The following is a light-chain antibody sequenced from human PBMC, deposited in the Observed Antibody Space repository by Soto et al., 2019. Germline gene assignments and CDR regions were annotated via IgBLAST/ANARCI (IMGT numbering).Light chain of an antibody. CDR1: QSISDN. CDR3: QQYKSWPPLT. CDR2: GAS. J-gene: IGKJ4*01. V-gene: IGKV3-15*01. Sequence: DIVMTQSPAILSVSLGERATLSCLASQSISDNLAWYQQRSGQAPRLLIYGASTRATGVPARFSGSGSGTEFTLNISSLQSDDFAMYYCQQYKSWPPLTFGGGTKVE.